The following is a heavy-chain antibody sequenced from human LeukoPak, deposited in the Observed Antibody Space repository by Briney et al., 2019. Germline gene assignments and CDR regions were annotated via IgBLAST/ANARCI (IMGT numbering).Heavy chain of an antibody. CDR3: ARAGGYSSSDY. V-gene: IGHV3-48*01. D-gene: IGHD6-6*01. CDR1: GFTFSSYS. CDR2: ISSSSSTI. J-gene: IGHJ4*02. Sequence: PGGSLRLSCAATGFTFSSYSMNWVRQAPGKGLEWVSYISSSSSTIYYADSVKGRFTISRDNAKNSLYLQMNSLRAEDTAVYYCARAGGYSSSDYWGQGTLVTVSS.